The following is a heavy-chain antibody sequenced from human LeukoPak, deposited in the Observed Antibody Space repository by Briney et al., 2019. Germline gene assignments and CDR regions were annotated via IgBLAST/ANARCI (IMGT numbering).Heavy chain of an antibody. V-gene: IGHV4-34*01. Sequence: PSETLSLTCAVYGGSFSGYYWSWIRQPPGKGLEWIGEINHSGSTNYNPSLKSRVTISVDTSKNQFSLKLSSVTAADTAVYYCARERAPTIFGVVKRNWFDPWGQGTLVTVSS. CDR3: ARERAPTIFGVVKRNWFDP. D-gene: IGHD3-3*01. CDR1: GGSFSGYY. CDR2: INHSGST. J-gene: IGHJ5*02.